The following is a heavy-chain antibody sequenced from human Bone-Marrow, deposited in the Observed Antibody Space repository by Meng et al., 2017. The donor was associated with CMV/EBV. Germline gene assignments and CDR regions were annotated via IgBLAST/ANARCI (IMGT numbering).Heavy chain of an antibody. CDR2: IENDGSNK. Sequence: GGSLRLSCAASGFTFSRYGMDWVRQGPGKGLEWVTFIENDGSNKYYADSVKGRFTISRDNFKNTVHLQINSLRAEDTALYYCVKFFRWDQPDDAFDIWGHGTMVTFSS. D-gene: IGHD1-26*01. V-gene: IGHV3-30*02. CDR1: GFTFSRYG. J-gene: IGHJ3*02. CDR3: VKFFRWDQPDDAFDI.